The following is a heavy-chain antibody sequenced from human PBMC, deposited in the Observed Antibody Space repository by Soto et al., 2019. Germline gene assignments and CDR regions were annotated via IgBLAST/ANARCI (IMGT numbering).Heavy chain of an antibody. D-gene: IGHD3-10*01. J-gene: IGHJ4*02. CDR2: IIPIFGTA. CDR1: GGTFSSYA. CDR3: ARDSTMVRGLSYFDY. V-gene: IGHV1-69*13. Sequence: VKVSCKASGGTFSSYAISWVRQTPGQGLEWMGGIIPIFGTANYAQKFQGRVTITADESTSTAYMEPSSLRSEDTAVYYRARDSTMVRGLSYFDYWGQGTLVTVSS.